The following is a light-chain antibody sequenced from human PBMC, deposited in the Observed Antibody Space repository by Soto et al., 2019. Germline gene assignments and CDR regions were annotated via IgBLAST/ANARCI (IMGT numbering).Light chain of an antibody. J-gene: IGLJ1*01. CDR3: GTWDSSLSAGQV. CDR1: SSNIGNNY. Sequence: QSVLTQPPSVSAAPGQKVTISSSGSSSNIGNNYVSWYQQLPGSAPKLLIYDNNKRPSGIPDRFSGSKSGTSATLGITGLQTGDEADYYCGTWDSSLSAGQVFGTGTKVTVL. CDR2: DNN. V-gene: IGLV1-51*01.